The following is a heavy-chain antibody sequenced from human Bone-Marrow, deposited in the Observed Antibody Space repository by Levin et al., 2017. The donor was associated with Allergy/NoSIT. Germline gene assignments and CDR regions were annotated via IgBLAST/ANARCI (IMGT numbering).Heavy chain of an antibody. J-gene: IGHJ4*02. Sequence: AGGSLRLSCAASGFTFAKAWMTWVRQAPGKGLEWVGQITSKFDGETTDYAAPVRGRFTISRDDSTDMVYLHMTRLKPEDTGVYFCTTEDFRLRADYWGQGTLVAVSS. CDR3: TTEDFRLRADY. CDR1: GFTFAKAW. CDR2: ITSKFDGETT. D-gene: IGHD2/OR15-2a*01. V-gene: IGHV3-15*01.